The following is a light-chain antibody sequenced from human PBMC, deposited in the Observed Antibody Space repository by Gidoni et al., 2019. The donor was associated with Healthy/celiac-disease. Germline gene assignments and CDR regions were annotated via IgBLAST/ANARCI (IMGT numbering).Light chain of an antibody. CDR3: QQANSFPIT. CDR1: QCISSW. Sequence: DIQLTQSPSSVSASVGDRVTITCRASQCISSWLAWYQQKPGKAPKLLIYAASSLQSGVPSRLSGSGSGTDFTLTISSRQPEDFATYYCQQANSFPITFGQGTRLEIK. CDR2: AAS. V-gene: IGKV1D-12*01. J-gene: IGKJ5*01.